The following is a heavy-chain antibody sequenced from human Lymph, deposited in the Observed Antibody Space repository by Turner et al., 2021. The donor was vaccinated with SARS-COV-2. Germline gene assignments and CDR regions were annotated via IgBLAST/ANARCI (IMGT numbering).Heavy chain of an antibody. J-gene: IGHJ6*02. V-gene: IGHV3-33*01. CDR2: IWYDGSNK. Sequence: QVQLVESGGGVVQPGRSVRLSCAASGFTFSSYGRHWVRQAPGRGLGWVAVIWYDGSNKYYADSLKGRFTISRDNSKNTLYLQMNSLRAEDTAVYYCARVKCYNGYDLRYSYGMDVWGQGTTVTVSS. CDR3: ARVKCYNGYDLRYSYGMDV. D-gene: IGHD5-12*01. CDR1: GFTFSSYG.